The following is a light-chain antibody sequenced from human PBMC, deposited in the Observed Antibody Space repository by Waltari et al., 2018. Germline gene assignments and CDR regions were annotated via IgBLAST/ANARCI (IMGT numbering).Light chain of an antibody. V-gene: IGLV4-69*01. Sequence: QLLLTQSPSASASLGASVKLTCTLSSGHTSNIIAWHQPQPETVPGYLMKVNSDGSNSKGDEIPDRFSGSSSGAERYLTISSVQSEDEADYYCQTGGHGTWVFGGGTKLTVL. CDR3: QTGGHGTWV. CDR2: VNSDGSN. CDR1: SGHTSNI. J-gene: IGLJ3*02.